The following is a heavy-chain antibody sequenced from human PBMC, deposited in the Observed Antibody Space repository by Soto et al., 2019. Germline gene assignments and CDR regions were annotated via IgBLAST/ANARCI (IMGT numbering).Heavy chain of an antibody. CDR1: GGTFSSYA. Sequence: EASVKVSCKASGGTFSSYAISWVRQAPGQGLEWMGGIIPIFGTANYAQKFQGRVTITADESTSTAYMELSSLRSEDTAVYYCARDLGAIYYDSSGYRTYNYYGMDVWGQGTTVTVSS. CDR2: IIPIFGTA. J-gene: IGHJ6*02. CDR3: ARDLGAIYYDSSGYRTYNYYGMDV. D-gene: IGHD3-22*01. V-gene: IGHV1-69*13.